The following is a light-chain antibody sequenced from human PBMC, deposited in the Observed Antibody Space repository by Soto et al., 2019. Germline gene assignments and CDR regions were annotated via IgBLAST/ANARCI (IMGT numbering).Light chain of an antibody. CDR2: EVI. V-gene: IGLV2-14*01. CDR1: SSDVGGYNY. CDR3: SSYTSSSTLV. J-gene: IGLJ2*01. Sequence: QSALTQPASVSGSPGQSITISCTGTSSDVGGYNYVSWYQQHPGKAPKLMIYEVINRPSGVSNRFSGSKYGNTASLTISGLQAEDEADYYCSSYTSSSTLVFGGGTKVTVL.